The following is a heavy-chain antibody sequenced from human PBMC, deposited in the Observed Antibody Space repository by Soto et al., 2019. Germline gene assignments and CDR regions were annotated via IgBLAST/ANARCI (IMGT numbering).Heavy chain of an antibody. CDR2: LNQDGNEK. CDR3: ARDKFSGTYYIKGVTYLFDY. J-gene: IGHJ4*02. Sequence: GSVRLSCAASGFSFIDYCMSWVRQAPWKGLEWVANLNQDGNEKNYMDYVKGRFTISRDNAKNSVYLQLNSLRAEDTAVYYCARDKFSGTYYIKGVTYLFDYWGQGALVTVSS. D-gene: IGHD1-26*01. CDR1: GFSFIDYC. V-gene: IGHV3-7*03.